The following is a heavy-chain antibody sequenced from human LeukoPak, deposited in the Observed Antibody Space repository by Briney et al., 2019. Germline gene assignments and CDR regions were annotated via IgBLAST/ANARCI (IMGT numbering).Heavy chain of an antibody. CDR2: ISWDSGSI. D-gene: IGHD3-16*01. V-gene: IGHV3-9*01. CDR1: RFTFDDYA. J-gene: IGHJ1*01. Sequence: GGSLRLSCAASRFTFDDYAMHWVRQAPGKGLEWVSGISWDSGSIGYADSVKGRFAISRDNAKNSLYLQMNSLRPEDTALYYCAKGPDYPALRYFQHWGQGTLVIVSS. CDR3: AKGPDYPALRYFQH.